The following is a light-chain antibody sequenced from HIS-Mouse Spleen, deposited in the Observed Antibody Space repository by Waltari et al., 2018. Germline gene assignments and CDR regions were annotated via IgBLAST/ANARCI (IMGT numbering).Light chain of an antibody. CDR1: SSDVGGYNY. V-gene: IGLV2-11*01. CDR2: DVS. CDR3: CSYAGSYSYV. Sequence: QSALTQPRSVSGSPGQSVTISCTGTSSDVGGYNYVYRYHKPPGKAPKLMIYDVSKRPSGGPDRFSGSKSGNTDSLTISGLQAEDEADYYCCSYAGSYSYVFGTGTKFTVL. J-gene: IGLJ1*01.